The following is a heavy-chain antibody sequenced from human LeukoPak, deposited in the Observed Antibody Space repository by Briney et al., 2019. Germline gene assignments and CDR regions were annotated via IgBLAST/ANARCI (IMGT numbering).Heavy chain of an antibody. CDR1: GFTFSSYA. V-gene: IGHV3-30-3*01. J-gene: IGHJ4*02. Sequence: PGGSLRLSCAASGFTFSSYAMHWVRRAPGKGLEWVAVISYDGSNKYYADSVKGRFTISRDNSKNTLYLQMNSLRAEDTAVYYCARGDSSSSSGTFDYWGQGTLVTVSS. CDR3: ARGDSSSSSGTFDY. D-gene: IGHD6-6*01. CDR2: ISYDGSNK.